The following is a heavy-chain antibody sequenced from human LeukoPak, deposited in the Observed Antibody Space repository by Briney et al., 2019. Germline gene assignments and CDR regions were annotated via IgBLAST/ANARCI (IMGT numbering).Heavy chain of an antibody. D-gene: IGHD3-22*01. CDR1: GGSISNTNW. J-gene: IGHJ4*02. Sequence: PSGTLSLTCGVSGGSISNTNWWTWFRQPPGKGLEWIGEINHSGSTNYNPSLKSRVTISVDTSKNQFSLKLSSVTAADTAVYYCARGSANDSSGYYFDYWGQGTLVTVSS. CDR2: INHSGST. CDR3: ARGSANDSSGYYFDY. V-gene: IGHV4-4*02.